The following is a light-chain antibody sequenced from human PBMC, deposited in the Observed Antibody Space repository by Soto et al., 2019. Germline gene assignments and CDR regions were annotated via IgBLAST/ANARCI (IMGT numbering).Light chain of an antibody. CDR3: QQHASSPRT. V-gene: IGKV3-20*01. J-gene: IGKJ1*01. CDR1: QSVSSSY. CDR2: GAS. Sequence: EIVLTQSPGTLSLSPGERVTLSCRASQSVSSSYLAWYQQKPGQAPRLLLYGASSRATGIPDRFSGSGSGTDFTLTISRLEPEDFAVYYCQQHASSPRTFGQGTKVEIQ.